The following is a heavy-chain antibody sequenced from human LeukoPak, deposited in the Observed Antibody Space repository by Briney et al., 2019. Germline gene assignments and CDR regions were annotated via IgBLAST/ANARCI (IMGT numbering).Heavy chain of an antibody. CDR1: GYSFISYG. CDR2: IGANSGNT. CDR3: ARGMFGVVSKIDYYFYYMDV. J-gene: IGHJ6*03. V-gene: IGHV1-18*04. Sequence: ASVKVSCKASGYSFISYGISWVRQAPGEGLEGMGWIGANSGNTNSAQKFQGRLTMTTDTSTTTAYMELRSLRSDDTAVYYCARGMFGVVSKIDYYFYYMDVWGEGTTVTVSS. D-gene: IGHD3-3*01.